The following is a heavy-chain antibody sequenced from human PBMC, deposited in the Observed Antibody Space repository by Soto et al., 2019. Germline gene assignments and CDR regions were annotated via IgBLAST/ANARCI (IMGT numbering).Heavy chain of an antibody. CDR3: ARRKNYYDSSGYYSVWFDP. Sequence: SETLSLTCTVSGGSISSYYWSWIRQPPGKGLEWIGYIYYSGSTNYNPSLKSRVTISVDTSKNQFSLKLSSVTAADTAVYYCARRKNYYDSSGYYSVWFDPWGQGTLVTVS. J-gene: IGHJ5*02. CDR1: GGSISSYY. CDR2: IYYSGST. D-gene: IGHD3-22*01. V-gene: IGHV4-59*08.